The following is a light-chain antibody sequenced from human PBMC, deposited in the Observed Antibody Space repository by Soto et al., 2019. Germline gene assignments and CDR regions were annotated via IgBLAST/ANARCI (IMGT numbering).Light chain of an antibody. J-gene: IGKJ3*01. CDR3: QQYGSLPLFT. CDR2: GAS. Sequence: ESVLTQSPGTLSLSPGEIATLSCRASESVSSRYLAWYQQKPGQAPRLLIYGASSRATGIPDRFSGSGSGTDFTLTISRLEPEDSAVYYCQQYGSLPLFTFGPGNKVDIK. CDR1: ESVSSRY. V-gene: IGKV3-20*01.